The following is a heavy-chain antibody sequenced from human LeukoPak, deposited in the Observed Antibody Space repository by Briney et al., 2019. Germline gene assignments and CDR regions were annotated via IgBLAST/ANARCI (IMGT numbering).Heavy chain of an antibody. CDR1: GGSISSYY. V-gene: IGHV4-34*01. CDR3: ARGRGYCSSTSCYTGYFDY. D-gene: IGHD2-2*02. CDR2: INHSGST. Sequence: SETLSLTCTVSGGSISSYYWSWIRQPPGKGLEWIGEINHSGSTNYNLSLKSRVTISVDTSKNQFSLKLSSVTAADTAVYYRARGRGYCSSTSCYTGYFDYWGQGTLVTVSS. J-gene: IGHJ4*02.